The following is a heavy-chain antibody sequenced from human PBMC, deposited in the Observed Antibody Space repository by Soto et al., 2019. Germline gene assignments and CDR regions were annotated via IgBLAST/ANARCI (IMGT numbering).Heavy chain of an antibody. V-gene: IGHV1-69*01. CDR1: GGTFSSYA. CDR2: IIPIFGTA. D-gene: IGHD1-26*01. CDR3: ARETAGIVGATYYYYYGMDV. J-gene: IGHJ6*02. Sequence: QVQLVQSGAEVKKPGSSVKVSCKASGGTFSSYAISWVRQAPGQGLEWMGGIIPIFGTANYEQKFQGRVTITADESTSTAYMELSSLRSEDTAVYYCARETAGIVGATYYYYYGMDVWGQGTTVTVSS.